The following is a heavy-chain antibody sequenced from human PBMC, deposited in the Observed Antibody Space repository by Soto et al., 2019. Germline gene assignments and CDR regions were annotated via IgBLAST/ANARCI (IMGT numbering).Heavy chain of an antibody. CDR2: IYYSGST. J-gene: IGHJ6*02. V-gene: IGHV4-59*01. CDR1: GGYISSYY. Sequence: SETLSLTCTVSGGYISSYYWSWIRQPPGKGLEWIGYIYYSGSTNYNPSLKSRVTISVDTSKNQFSLKLSSVTAADTAVYYCARDSWDSSGYYYHYYGMDVWGQGTTVTVSS. D-gene: IGHD3-22*01. CDR3: ARDSWDSSGYYYHYYGMDV.